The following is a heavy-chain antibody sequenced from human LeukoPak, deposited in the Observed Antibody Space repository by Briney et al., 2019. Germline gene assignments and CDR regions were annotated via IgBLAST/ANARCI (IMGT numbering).Heavy chain of an antibody. J-gene: IGHJ4*02. CDR1: GDSVSTNSAA. D-gene: IGHD2-15*01. V-gene: IGHV6-1*01. CDR2: TYYRSKWYN. Sequence: SQTLSLTCAISGDSVSTNSAARSWIRQSPSRGLEWLGRTYYRSKWYNDYALSVKGRITINPDTSKNQFSLQLNSVTPEDTAVYFCARVSAARFDNWGQGTLVTVSS. CDR3: ARVSAARFDN.